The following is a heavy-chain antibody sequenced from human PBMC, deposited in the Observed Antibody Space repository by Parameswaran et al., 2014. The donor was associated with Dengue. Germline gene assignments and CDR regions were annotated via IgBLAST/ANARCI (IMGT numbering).Heavy chain of an antibody. CDR3: ARGGQGFYAFDV. D-gene: IGHD2-15*01. J-gene: IGHJ3*01. CDR2: IYYSVST. Sequence: PGKGLEWIGRIYYSVSTYYNASLKSRVTISIDTSKNHFFLKLSSVTAADTAVYYCARGGQGFYAFDVWGQGTMVT. V-gene: IGHV4-39*07.